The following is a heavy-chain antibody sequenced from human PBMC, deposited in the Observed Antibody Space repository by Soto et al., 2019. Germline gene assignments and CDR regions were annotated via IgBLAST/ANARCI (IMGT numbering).Heavy chain of an antibody. CDR2: IYYSGIT. D-gene: IGHD3-16*01. V-gene: IGHV4-59*02. CDR1: GDSVSSYY. J-gene: IGHJ4*02. Sequence: QVQLQESGPGLVKPSETLSLTCTVSGDSVSSYYWTWIRQPPGKGLECIGYIYYSGITNYNPSLKSRVTISVDTSKNQFSLKLTSVTAADTAVYYCARNTRLPDCWCQGTLVTVSS. CDR3: ARNTRLPDC.